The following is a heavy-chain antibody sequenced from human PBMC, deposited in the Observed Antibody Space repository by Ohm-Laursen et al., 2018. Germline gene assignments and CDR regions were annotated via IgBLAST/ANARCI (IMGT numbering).Heavy chain of an antibody. CDR3: ARDLGFAAPMDV. V-gene: IGHV4-4*07. D-gene: IGHD7-27*01. J-gene: IGHJ6*02. CDR2: ISSSGST. Sequence: PGTLSLTCAVSAGSITNYYWTWVRQPAGKGLEWIGRISSSGSTNYNPSLKSRVTMSVDTSKNQLSLKVNSVTAADTAVYYCARDLGFAAPMDVWGQGTTVTVSS. CDR1: AGSITNYY.